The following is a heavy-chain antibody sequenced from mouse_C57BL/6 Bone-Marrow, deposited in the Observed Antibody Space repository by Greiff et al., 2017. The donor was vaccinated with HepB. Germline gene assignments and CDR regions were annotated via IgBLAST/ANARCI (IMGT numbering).Heavy chain of an antibody. CDR3: AREGYGYNY. CDR2: IDPSDSYT. Sequence: QVQLQQPGAELVRPGPSVKLSCKASGYTFTSYWMHWVKQRPGQGLEWIGVIDPSDSYTNYNQKFKGKATLTVDTSSSTAYMQLSSLTSEDSAVYYCAREGYGYNYWGQGTTLTVSS. V-gene: IGHV1-59*01. D-gene: IGHD2-2*01. CDR1: GYTFTSYW. J-gene: IGHJ2*01.